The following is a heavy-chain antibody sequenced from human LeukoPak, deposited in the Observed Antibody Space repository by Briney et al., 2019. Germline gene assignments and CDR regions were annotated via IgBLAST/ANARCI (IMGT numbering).Heavy chain of an antibody. CDR2: TYYRSKWYN. D-gene: IGHD3-22*01. V-gene: IGHV6-1*01. J-gene: IGHJ6*02. Sequence: SRTLSLTCAISGDSVSSNSAAWNWIRQSPSRGLEWLGRTYYRSKWYNDYAVSVKSRITINPDTSKNQFSLQLNSVTPEDTAVYYCARYPHTYYYDSSGYYTGGYYYYGMDVWGQGTTVTVSS. CDR3: ARYPHTYYYDSSGYYTGGYYYYGMDV. CDR1: GDSVSSNSAA.